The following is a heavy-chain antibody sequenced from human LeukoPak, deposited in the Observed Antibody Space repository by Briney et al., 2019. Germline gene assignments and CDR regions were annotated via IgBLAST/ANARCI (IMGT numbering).Heavy chain of an antibody. CDR1: GGSFSGYY. J-gene: IGHJ6*02. Sequence: PSETLSLTCAVYGGSFSGYYWSWIRQPPGKGLEWIGEINHSGSTNYNPSLKSRVTISVDTSKNQFSLKLSSVTAADTAVYYCARGLWFGESVPYYYYYGMDVWGQGTTVTVSS. CDR2: INHSGST. D-gene: IGHD3-10*01. CDR3: ARGLWFGESVPYYYYYGMDV. V-gene: IGHV4-34*01.